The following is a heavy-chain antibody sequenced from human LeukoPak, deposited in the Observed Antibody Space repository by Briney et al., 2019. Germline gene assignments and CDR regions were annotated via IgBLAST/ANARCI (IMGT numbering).Heavy chain of an antibody. J-gene: IGHJ4*02. V-gene: IGHV1-2*02. Sequence: ASVKVSRKASGYTFTGYYVHWVRQAPGQGLEWMGWTSPKGAGAMSAQKFQGRITITGDTSTSTVYMELDRLTFDDTAVYYCARDNYGILDYWGQGTLVTVSS. D-gene: IGHD4-17*01. CDR3: ARDNYGILDY. CDR1: GYTFTGYY. CDR2: TSPKGAGA.